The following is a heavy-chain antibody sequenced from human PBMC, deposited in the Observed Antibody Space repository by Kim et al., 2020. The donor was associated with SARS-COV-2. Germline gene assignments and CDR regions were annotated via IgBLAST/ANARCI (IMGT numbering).Heavy chain of an antibody. CDR1: GYTSTGYY. D-gene: IGHD3-22*01. CDR3: AIGPARDYYDSSGYFPQAGGFDY. CDR2: INPNSGGT. J-gene: IGHJ4*02. Sequence: ASVKVSCKASGYTSTGYYMHWVRQAPGQGLEWMGWINPNSGGTNYAQKFQGWVTMTRDTSISTAYMELSRLRSDDTAVYYCAIGPARDYYDSSGYFPQAGGFDYWGQGTLVTVSS. V-gene: IGHV1-2*04.